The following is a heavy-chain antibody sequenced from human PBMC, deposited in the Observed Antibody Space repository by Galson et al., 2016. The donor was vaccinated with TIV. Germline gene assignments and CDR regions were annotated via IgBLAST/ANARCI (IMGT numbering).Heavy chain of an antibody. J-gene: IGHJ4*02. V-gene: IGHV1-46*01. CDR3: VRGYGDHDY. D-gene: IGHD4-17*01. Sequence: SVKVSCKASEYSFSRHALNWARQAPGQGPEWMGIINPSGGSTSYAQKFQGRVTMTRDTSTGTVYMELSSLRSEDTAVYYCVRGYGDHDYWGQGTLVTVSS. CDR2: INPSGGST. CDR1: EYSFSRHA.